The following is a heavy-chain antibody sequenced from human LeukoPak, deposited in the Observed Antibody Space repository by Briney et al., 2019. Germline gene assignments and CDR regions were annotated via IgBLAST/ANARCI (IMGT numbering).Heavy chain of an antibody. CDR2: IGSGGLTI. Sequence: GGSLRLSCVASGFTFSTYTFNWVRQAPGKDLEWLSYIGSGGLTIFYADSVKGRFTISRDNTKNSIYLDMTNLKAEDTAVYYCARDFDYGDYIDFWGQGTLVAVSS. J-gene: IGHJ4*02. D-gene: IGHD4/OR15-4a*01. CDR3: ARDFDYGDYIDF. CDR1: GFTFSTYT. V-gene: IGHV3-48*04.